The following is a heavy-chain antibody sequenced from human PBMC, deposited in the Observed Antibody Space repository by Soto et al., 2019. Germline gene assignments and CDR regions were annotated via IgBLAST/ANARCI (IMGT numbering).Heavy chain of an antibody. Sequence: QVPLQESGPGLFKPSETLSLTCSVSGGSISDYQWNWIRQPPGKGLLWIGYIYSSGRTNYNTVLKSRVTITLDTSTKQCSLSLVSVIAADTAVYYPSRMRGLGEISPYFNYWGQGTMVTVSS. V-gene: IGHV4-59*01. D-gene: IGHD3-16*02. J-gene: IGHJ4*02. CDR2: IYSSGRT. CDR3: SRMRGLGEISPYFNY. CDR1: GGSISDYQ.